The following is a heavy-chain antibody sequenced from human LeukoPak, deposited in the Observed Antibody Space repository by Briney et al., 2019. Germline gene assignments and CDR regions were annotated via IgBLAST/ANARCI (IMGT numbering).Heavy chain of an antibody. Sequence: PSETLSLTCTVSGGSISSSSYYWGWIRQPPGKGLEWIGSIYYSGSTYYNPSLKSRVTISVDTSKNQFSLKLSSVTAADTAVYYCAREPNYYDSSGSVDYWGQGTLATVSS. V-gene: IGHV4-39*07. CDR3: AREPNYYDSSGSVDY. J-gene: IGHJ4*02. D-gene: IGHD3-22*01. CDR1: GGSISSSSYY. CDR2: IYYSGST.